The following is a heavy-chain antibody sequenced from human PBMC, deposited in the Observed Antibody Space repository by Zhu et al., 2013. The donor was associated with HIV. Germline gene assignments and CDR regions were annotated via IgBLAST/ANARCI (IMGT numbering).Heavy chain of an antibody. J-gene: IGHJ1*01. D-gene: IGHD6-13*01. CDR3: ATDPRFDSRPAEYFQQ. Sequence: QIHLVQSGVEVKKPGASVKVSCKASGNSFRSYGISWVRQAPGQGLEWLGWISDYNGHTIYAQKFQARVTMTTDTFTSTVYVELRGLRADDTAVYFCATDPRFDSRPAEYFQQWGQGTLVTVSS. V-gene: IGHV1-18*01. CDR2: ISDYNGHT. CDR1: GNSFRSYG.